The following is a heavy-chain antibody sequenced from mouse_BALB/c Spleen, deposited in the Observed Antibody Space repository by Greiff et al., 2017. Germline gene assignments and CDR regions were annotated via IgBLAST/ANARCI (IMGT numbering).Heavy chain of an antibody. CDR3: ARHGSSYRYFDV. CDR2: IYPGDGET. CDR1: GYTFTSYW. J-gene: IGHJ1*01. Sequence: VKLVESGAELARPGASVKLSCKASGYTFTSYWMQWVKQRPGQGLEWIGAIYPGDGETRYTQKFKGEATLTADKSSSTAYMQVSSLASEDSAVYYCARHGSSYRYFDVWGAGTTVTVSS. V-gene: IGHV1-87*01. D-gene: IGHD1-1*01.